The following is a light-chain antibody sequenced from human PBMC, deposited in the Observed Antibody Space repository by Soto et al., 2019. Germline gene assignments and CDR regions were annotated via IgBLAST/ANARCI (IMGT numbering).Light chain of an antibody. V-gene: IGKV3-20*01. CDR3: HQYGSSPWP. CDR2: SVS. Sequence: EIVLTQSPGTLSSSPGERATLSCRASQSVTSSSLGWYQQKPGQAPRLLMHSVSSRATGIPDRFSGSGSGTHFTLNISRLEPEDFAVYYCHQYGSSPWPFGQGTKVEIK. J-gene: IGKJ1*01. CDR1: QSVTSSS.